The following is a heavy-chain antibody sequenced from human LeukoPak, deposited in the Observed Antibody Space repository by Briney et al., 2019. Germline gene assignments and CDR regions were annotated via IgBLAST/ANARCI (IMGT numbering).Heavy chain of an antibody. CDR2: ISGSGGST. Sequence: TGGSLRLSCAASGFTFSSYAMSWVRQAPGKGLEWVSAISGSGGSTYYADSVKGRFTISRDNSKNTLYLQMNSLRAEDTAVYYCATDWRPMVRGVISWFDPWGQGTLVTVSS. CDR3: ATDWRPMVRGVISWFDP. D-gene: IGHD3-10*01. CDR1: GFTFSSYA. J-gene: IGHJ5*02. V-gene: IGHV3-23*01.